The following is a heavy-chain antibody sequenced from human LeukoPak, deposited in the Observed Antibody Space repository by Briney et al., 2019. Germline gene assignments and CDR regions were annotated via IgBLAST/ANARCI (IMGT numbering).Heavy chain of an antibody. CDR2: IYTSGST. CDR3: ARSNIVVVVAATLRSKWFDP. J-gene: IGHJ5*02. D-gene: IGHD2-15*01. CDR1: GGSISSYY. Sequence: SETLSLTCTVSGGSISSYYWSWIRQPPGKGLEWIGYIYTSGSTNYNPSLKSRVTIPVDTSKNQFSLKLSSVTAADTAVYYCARSNIVVVVAATLRSKWFDPWGQGTLVTVSS. V-gene: IGHV4-4*09.